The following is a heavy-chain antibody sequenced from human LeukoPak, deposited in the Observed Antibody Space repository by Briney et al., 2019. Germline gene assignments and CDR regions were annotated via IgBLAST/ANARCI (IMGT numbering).Heavy chain of an antibody. D-gene: IGHD3-10*01. Sequence: SETLSLTCTVSGGSISSYYWSWIRQPPGKGLEWIGYIYYSGSTNYNPSLKSRVTISVDTSKNQFSLKLSSVTAADTAVYYCARGITMVRGVFKGGFDAFDIWGQRTMVTVSS. V-gene: IGHV4-59*01. CDR1: GGSISSYY. CDR2: IYYSGST. J-gene: IGHJ3*02. CDR3: ARGITMVRGVFKGGFDAFDI.